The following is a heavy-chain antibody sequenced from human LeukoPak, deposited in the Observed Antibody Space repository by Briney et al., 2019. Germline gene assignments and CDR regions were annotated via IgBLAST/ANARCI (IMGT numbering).Heavy chain of an antibody. Sequence: ASVKVSCKASGGTFSSYAISWVRQAPGQGLEWIGAIIPIFGTANYAQKFQGRVTITTDESTSTAYMELSSLRSEDTAVYYCARGRAITGTHRLYYYYYYMDVWGKGTMVTVSS. J-gene: IGHJ6*03. CDR1: GGTFSSYA. D-gene: IGHD1-20*01. CDR2: IIPIFGTA. CDR3: ARGRAITGTHRLYYYYYYMDV. V-gene: IGHV1-69*05.